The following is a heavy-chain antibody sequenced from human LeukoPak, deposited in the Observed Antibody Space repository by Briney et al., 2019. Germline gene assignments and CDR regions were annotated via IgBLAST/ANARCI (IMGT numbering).Heavy chain of an antibody. D-gene: IGHD3-10*01. Sequence: GESLKISCKGSGYSFTSYWICWGRQIPGKGLELMGIIYPGDSDTRYSPAFQGQVTTSADKSISTSYLQWRSLKASDTAMYYCARLIMVRGASDYYYYYMDVWGKGTTVTVSS. CDR2: IYPGDSDT. CDR3: ARLIMVRGASDYYYYYMDV. J-gene: IGHJ6*03. CDR1: GYSFTSYW. V-gene: IGHV5-51*01.